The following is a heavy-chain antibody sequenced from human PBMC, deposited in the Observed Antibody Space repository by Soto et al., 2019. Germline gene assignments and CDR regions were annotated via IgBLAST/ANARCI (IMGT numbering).Heavy chain of an antibody. J-gene: IGHJ5*02. V-gene: IGHV4-30-4*01. CDR2: IYYSGST. D-gene: IGHD5-12*01. CDR3: ARGGDIVATENWFDP. CDR1: GGSISSGDYY. Sequence: LSLTCTVSGGSISSGDYYWSWIRQPPGKGLEWIGYIYYSGSTYYNPSLKSRVTISVDTSKNQFSLKLSSVTAADTAVYYCARGGDIVATENWFDPWGQGTLVTVSS.